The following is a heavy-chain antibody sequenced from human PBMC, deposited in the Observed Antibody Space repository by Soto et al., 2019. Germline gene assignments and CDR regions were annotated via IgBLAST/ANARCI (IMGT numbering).Heavy chain of an antibody. V-gene: IGHV6-1*01. CDR3: ERGRGNPGYFDY. CDR1: GDSVSSNSAA. J-gene: IGHJ4*02. CDR2: TFYRSKWYN. Sequence: SPTLSLTCAISGDSVSSNSAAWNWIRQSPSRGLEWLGRTFYRSKWYNDYAASVKSRIIINPDTSKNQFSLQLNSVTPADTGVYYCERGRGNPGYFDYWGQGTLVTVSS. D-gene: IGHD2-15*01.